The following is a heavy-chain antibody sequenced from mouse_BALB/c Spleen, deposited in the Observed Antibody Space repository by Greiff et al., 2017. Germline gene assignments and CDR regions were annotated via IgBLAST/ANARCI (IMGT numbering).Heavy chain of an antibody. CDR3: ARRSSSYSYYFDY. J-gene: IGHJ2*01. CDR1: GYSITSGYY. Sequence: EVQLQQSGPGLVKPSQSLSLTCSVTGYSITSGYYWNWIRQFPGNKLEWMGYISYDGSNNYNPSLKNRISITRDTSKNQFFLKLNSVTTEDTATYYCARRSSSYSYYFDYWGQGTTLTVSS. D-gene: IGHD1-1*01. CDR2: ISYDGSN. V-gene: IGHV3-6*02.